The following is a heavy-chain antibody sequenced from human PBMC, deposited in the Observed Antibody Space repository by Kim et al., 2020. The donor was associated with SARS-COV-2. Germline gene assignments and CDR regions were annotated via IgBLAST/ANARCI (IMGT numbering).Heavy chain of an antibody. J-gene: IGHJ4*02. Sequence: GGSLRLSCAASGFTFSASALHWVRQASGKGLEWVGRIRNKPQNYATAYSASVKGRFTISRDDSNNTAYLHMNSLKIEDTALYYCILTRDGNTQFDYWGQGTLVTVSS. D-gene: IGHD1-26*01. CDR3: ILTRDGNTQFDY. V-gene: IGHV3-73*01. CDR1: GFTFSASA. CDR2: IRNKPQNYAT.